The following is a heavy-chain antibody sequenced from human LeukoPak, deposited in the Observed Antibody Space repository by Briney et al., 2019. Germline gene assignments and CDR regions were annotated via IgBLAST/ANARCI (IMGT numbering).Heavy chain of an antibody. CDR3: ARVQYQLLFEGNWFDP. Sequence: ASVKVSCKASGYIFTYYYMHWVRQAPGQGLEWMGTINPSGGSTTYAQKFQGRVTMTRDTSTSTVYMELSNLRSEDTAVYYCARVQYQLLFEGNWFDPWGQGTLVTVSS. V-gene: IGHV1-46*01. CDR2: INPSGGST. D-gene: IGHD2-2*01. CDR1: GYIFTYYY. J-gene: IGHJ5*02.